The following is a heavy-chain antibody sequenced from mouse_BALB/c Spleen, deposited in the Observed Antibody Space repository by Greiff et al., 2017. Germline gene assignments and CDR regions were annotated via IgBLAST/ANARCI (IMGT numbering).Heavy chain of an antibody. J-gene: IGHJ4*01. CDR1: GFTFSDFY. Sequence: EVKVVESGGGLVQPGGSLRLSCATSGFTFSDFYMEWVRQPPGKRLEWIAASRNKANDYTTEYSASVKGRFIVSRDTSQSILYLQMNALRAEDTAIYYCARDAHDFLTGTGAMDYWGQGTSVTVSS. CDR3: ARDAHDFLTGTGAMDY. V-gene: IGHV7-1*02. CDR2: SRNKANDYTT. D-gene: IGHD4-1*01.